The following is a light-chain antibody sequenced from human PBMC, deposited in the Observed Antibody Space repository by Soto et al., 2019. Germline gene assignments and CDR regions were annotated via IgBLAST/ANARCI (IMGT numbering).Light chain of an antibody. Sequence: EIVLTQSPGTLSLSPGERAPLSCRASQSVSSNLAWYQQKPGQAPRLLIYGASTRATGIPARFSGSGCGTEFTFTISSLQSEEFAVYYCQQYNKWPLTFGGGTEVDIK. J-gene: IGKJ4*01. CDR2: GAS. CDR1: QSVSSN. CDR3: QQYNKWPLT. V-gene: IGKV3D-15*01.